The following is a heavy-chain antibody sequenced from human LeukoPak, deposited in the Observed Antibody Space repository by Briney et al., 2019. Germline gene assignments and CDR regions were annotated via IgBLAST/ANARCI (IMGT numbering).Heavy chain of an antibody. CDR3: VKSGAAADAFHN. Sequence: GGSLRLSCVASGFTFSTYTMTWVRQAPGKGLEWVSSITNSGATTFYADSVKGRFTISRDNSKNSLFLQMERLRTEDTALYYCVKSGAAADAFHNWGQGTLVTVSS. CDR1: GFTFSTYT. V-gene: IGHV3-23*01. D-gene: IGHD6-13*01. CDR2: ITNSGATT. J-gene: IGHJ4*02.